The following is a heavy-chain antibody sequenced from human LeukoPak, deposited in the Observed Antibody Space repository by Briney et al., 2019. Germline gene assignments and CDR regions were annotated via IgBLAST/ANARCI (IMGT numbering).Heavy chain of an antibody. CDR3: AREKDDAFDI. Sequence: GGSLRLSCATSGFTFSSYSMNWVRQAPGKGLEWVSSISSSSSYIYYADSVKGRFTISRDNAKNSLYLQMNSLRAEDTAVYYCAREKDDAFDIWGQGTMVTVSS. CDR2: ISSSSSYI. J-gene: IGHJ3*02. CDR1: GFTFSSYS. V-gene: IGHV3-21*01.